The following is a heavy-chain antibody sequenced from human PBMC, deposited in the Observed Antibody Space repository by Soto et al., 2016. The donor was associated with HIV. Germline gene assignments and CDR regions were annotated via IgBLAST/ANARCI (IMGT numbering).Heavy chain of an antibody. CDR1: DSPLVSYA. V-gene: IGHV3-23*01. D-gene: IGHD2-15*01. CDR2: ISGSGGST. Sequence: EVQLLESGGGLVQPGGSRRDSPVQPLDSPLVSYAMSWVRPRLQGRGLEWVSAISGSGGSTYHADSVKGRFTISRDNSKNTLYLQMNSLRAEDAAVYYCAKRDCSGGSCYSEFDYWGQGTLVTVSS. J-gene: IGHJ4*02. CDR3: AKRDCSGGSCYSEFDY.